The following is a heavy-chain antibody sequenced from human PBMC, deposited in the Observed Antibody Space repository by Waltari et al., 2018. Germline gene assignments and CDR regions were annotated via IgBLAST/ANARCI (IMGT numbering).Heavy chain of an antibody. V-gene: IGHV4-34*01. D-gene: IGHD3-10*01. J-gene: IGHJ4*02. CDR1: GGSFSGYY. Sequence: QVQLQQWGAGLLKPSETLSLTCAVYGGSFSGYYWSWIRQPPGKGLECSGEINHSGSTNDIPSLKSRVTISVDTSKNQFSLKLSSVTAADTAVYYCARSRYGSGSYDYWGQGTLVTVSS. CDR3: ARSRYGSGSYDY. CDR2: INHSGST.